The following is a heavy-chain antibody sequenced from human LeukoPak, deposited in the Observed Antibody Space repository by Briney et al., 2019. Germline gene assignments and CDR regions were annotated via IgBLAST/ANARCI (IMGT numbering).Heavy chain of an antibody. V-gene: IGHV3-9*03. Sequence: PPGRSLRLSCAAPGFTFDDYAMHWVRQAPGKGLEWVSGISWNSGSIGYADSVKGRFTISRDNAKNSLYLQMNSLRAEDMALYYCAKDLYSSGWYGGFDYWGQGTLVTVSS. D-gene: IGHD6-19*01. CDR1: GFTFDDYA. J-gene: IGHJ4*02. CDR3: AKDLYSSGWYGGFDY. CDR2: ISWNSGSI.